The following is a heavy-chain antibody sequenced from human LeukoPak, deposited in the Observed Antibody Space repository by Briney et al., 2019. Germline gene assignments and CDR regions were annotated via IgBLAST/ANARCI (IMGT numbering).Heavy chain of an antibody. D-gene: IGHD3-10*01. V-gene: IGHV4-39*01. CDR3: ATPTISYGSGSYYPVFYMDV. CDR2: IYYSGST. J-gene: IGHJ6*03. CDR1: GGSISSSSYY. Sequence: PSETLSLTCTVSGGSISSSSYYWGWICQPPGKGLEWIGSIYYSGSTYYNPSLKSRVTISVDTSKNQFSLKLSSVTAADTAVYYCATPTISYGSGSYYPVFYMDVWGKGTTVTISS.